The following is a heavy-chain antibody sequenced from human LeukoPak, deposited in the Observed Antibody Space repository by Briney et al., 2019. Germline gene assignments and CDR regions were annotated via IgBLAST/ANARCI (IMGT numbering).Heavy chain of an antibody. Sequence: GGSLRLSCAASAFTFSSYGMHWVRQAPGKGLEWVGRIKSKTDGGTTDYAAPVKGRFTISRDDSKNTLYLQMNSLKTEDTAVYYCTTEGYSSGWYFGTFDYWGQGTLVTVSS. CDR2: IKSKTDGGTT. D-gene: IGHD6-19*01. J-gene: IGHJ4*02. CDR1: AFTFSSYG. CDR3: TTEGYSSGWYFGTFDY. V-gene: IGHV3-15*01.